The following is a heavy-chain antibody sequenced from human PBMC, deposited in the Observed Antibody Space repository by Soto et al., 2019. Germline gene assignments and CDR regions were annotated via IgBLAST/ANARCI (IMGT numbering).Heavy chain of an antibody. V-gene: IGHV1-2*02. CDR1: GHTFTGHH. CDR3: GLEPTGTGGFDY. D-gene: IGHD7-27*01. J-gene: IGHJ4*02. Sequence: QVQMVQSGAEVKKPGASVKVSCKASGHTFTGHHMHWVRQAPGQGLEWMGLIDLDIGDTKYAQKSQGRITSTSDTSITTAYMELRGLRSDDTAVYYCGLEPTGTGGFDYWGQGTLVTVS. CDR2: IDLDIGDT.